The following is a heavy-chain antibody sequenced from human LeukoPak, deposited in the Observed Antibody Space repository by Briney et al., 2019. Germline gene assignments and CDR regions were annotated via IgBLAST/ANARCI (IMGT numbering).Heavy chain of an antibody. CDR3: ARDIASIAVAGTLDY. Sequence: ASVKVSCKASGYTFTSYYMHWVRQAPGQGLEWMGIINPSGVSTSYAQKFQGRVTMTRDTSISTAYMELSRLRSDDTAVYYCARDIASIAVAGTLDYWGQGTLVTVSS. CDR1: GYTFTSYY. J-gene: IGHJ4*02. CDR2: INPSGVST. V-gene: IGHV1-46*01. D-gene: IGHD6-19*01.